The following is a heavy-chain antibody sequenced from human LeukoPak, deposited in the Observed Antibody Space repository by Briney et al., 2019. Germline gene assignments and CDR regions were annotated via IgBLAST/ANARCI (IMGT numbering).Heavy chain of an antibody. J-gene: IGHJ4*02. CDR1: GFTFSSYG. Sequence: GRSLRLSCAASGFTFSSYGMHWVRQAPGKGLEWVAVISYDGTNKYYADSLKGRFTISRDNSKNTLYLQMNSLRVEDTAVYYCAKTYYYDSSGHSDSWGQGTLVTVSS. D-gene: IGHD3-22*01. CDR2: ISYDGTNK. V-gene: IGHV3-30*18. CDR3: AKTYYYDSSGHSDS.